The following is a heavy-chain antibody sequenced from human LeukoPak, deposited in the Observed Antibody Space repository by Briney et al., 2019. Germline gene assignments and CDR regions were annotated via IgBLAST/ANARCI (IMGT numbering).Heavy chain of an antibody. CDR1: GGFLSRGRYY. CDR2: IYTSGST. Sequence: SQTLSLTCPVSGGFLSRGRYYWRWLRQPAGTGLEWLGRIYTSGSTNYSPSLKSPVPLSVDTSKNQFSLKLSSVTAADTAVYYWARVGVQNGWYFDLWGRGTLVTVSS. J-gene: IGHJ2*01. V-gene: IGHV4-61*02. CDR3: ARVGVQNGWYFDL.